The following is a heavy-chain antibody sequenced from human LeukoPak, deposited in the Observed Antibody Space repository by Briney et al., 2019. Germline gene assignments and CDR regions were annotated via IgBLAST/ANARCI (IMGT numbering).Heavy chain of an antibody. D-gene: IGHD6-13*01. CDR2: IIPILGIA. V-gene: IGHV1-69*04. CDR1: GGTFSSYA. J-gene: IGHJ1*01. Sequence: ASVKVSCKASGGTFSSYAISWVRQAPGQGLEWMGRIIPILGIANYAQKFQGRVTITADKSTSTAYMELSSLRSEDTAVYYCARVGKSAALPVHWGQGTLVTVSS. CDR3: ARVGKSAALPVH.